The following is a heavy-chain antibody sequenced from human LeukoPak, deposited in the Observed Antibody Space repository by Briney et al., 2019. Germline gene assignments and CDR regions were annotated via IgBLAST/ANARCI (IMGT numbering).Heavy chain of an antibody. CDR1: GFTFSGYW. CDR3: AKDSKGSGTYYDRYFDY. J-gene: IGHJ4*02. D-gene: IGHD3-10*01. CDR2: INSEGRTT. Sequence: GGSLRLSCAASGFTFSGYWMHWVRQAPGKGLVWVAHINSEGRTTTYADSVKGRFTISRDNAKNTLYLQMNSLRAEDTAVYYCAKDSKGSGTYYDRYFDYWGQGTLVTVSS. V-gene: IGHV3-74*01.